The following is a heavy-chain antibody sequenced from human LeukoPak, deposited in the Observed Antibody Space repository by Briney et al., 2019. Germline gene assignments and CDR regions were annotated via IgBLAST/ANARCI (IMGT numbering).Heavy chain of an antibody. CDR2: ISGYNGNT. Sequence: ASVKVSCKASGYTFTSHGITWVRQAPGQGLEWMGWISGYNGNTNYAQMLQGRVTMTTDTSTSTAYMELRSLRSDDTAVYYCARTPYDSSGYYGKYYFDYWGQGTLVTVSS. CDR3: ARTPYDSSGYYGKYYFDY. D-gene: IGHD3-22*01. CDR1: GYTFTSHG. J-gene: IGHJ4*02. V-gene: IGHV1-18*01.